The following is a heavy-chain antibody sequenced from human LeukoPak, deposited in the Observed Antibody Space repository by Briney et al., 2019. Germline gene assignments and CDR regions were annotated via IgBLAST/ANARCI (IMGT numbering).Heavy chain of an antibody. CDR3: ARLSLSYYDSSGYYFDY. J-gene: IGHJ4*02. CDR2: IYPGDSDI. D-gene: IGHD3-22*01. CDR1: GYSFTSYW. Sequence: GESLKISCKGSGYSFTSYWIGWVRQMPGKGLEWMGIIYPGDSDIRYSPSFQGQVTISADKSISTAYLQWSSLKASDTAMYYCARLSLSYYDSSGYYFDYWGQGTLVTVSS. V-gene: IGHV5-51*01.